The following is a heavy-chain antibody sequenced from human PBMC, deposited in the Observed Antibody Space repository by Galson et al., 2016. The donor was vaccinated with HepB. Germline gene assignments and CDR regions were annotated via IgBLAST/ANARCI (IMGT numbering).Heavy chain of an antibody. CDR2: VSQDGITT. D-gene: IGHD6-13*01. J-gene: IGHJ4*02. CDR1: GFMFRGFW. CDR3: ARSSSWGPFDY. Sequence: SLRLSCAASGFMFRGFWMHWVRQVPGKALVWVSRVSQDGITTAYADSVKGRFSISRDDAKKTVYLQMNSLRAEDTAMYFCARSSSWGPFDYWDQGTLVTVSS. V-gene: IGHV3-74*03.